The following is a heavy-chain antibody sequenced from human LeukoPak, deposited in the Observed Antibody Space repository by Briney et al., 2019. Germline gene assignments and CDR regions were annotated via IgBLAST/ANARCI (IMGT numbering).Heavy chain of an antibody. D-gene: IGHD6-19*01. CDR2: IYYSGST. V-gene: IGHV4-59*01. CDR3: ARELSGAGFDY. Sequence: PSETLSLTCTVSVGSISSYYWSWIRQPPGKGLEWIGYIYYSGSTNYNPSLKSRVTISVDTSKNQFSLKLSSVTAADTAVYYCARELSGAGFDYWGQGTLVTVSS. J-gene: IGHJ4*02. CDR1: VGSISSYY.